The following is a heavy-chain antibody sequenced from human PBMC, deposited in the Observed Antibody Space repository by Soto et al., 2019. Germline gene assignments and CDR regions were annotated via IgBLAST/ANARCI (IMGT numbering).Heavy chain of an antibody. J-gene: IGHJ3*02. V-gene: IGHV1-18*04. CDR3: ARDSPYYYGSGTVSDAFDI. D-gene: IGHD3-10*01. Sequence: QVQLVQSGAEVKKPGASVKVSCKASGYTFTSYGISWVRQAPGQGLEWMGWISAYNGNTNYAQKLQGRVTMTTDTSTSTAYMELRSLRSDDTAVYYCARDSPYYYGSGTVSDAFDIWGQGTMVTVSS. CDR2: ISAYNGNT. CDR1: GYTFTSYG.